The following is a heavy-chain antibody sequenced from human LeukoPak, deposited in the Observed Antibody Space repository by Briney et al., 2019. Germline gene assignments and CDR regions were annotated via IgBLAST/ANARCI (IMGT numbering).Heavy chain of an antibody. D-gene: IGHD3-3*01. Sequence: SETLSLTCTVSGGSISDNYWSWIRQPPGKGLEWIGYAYYSGHTNYNSSLKSRVTMSLDTSKSQFSLKLSSVTAADTAVYYCARGRITIFGVARILDYWGQGTLVTVSS. CDR2: AYYSGHT. CDR3: ARGRITIFGVARILDY. J-gene: IGHJ4*02. CDR1: GGSISDNY. V-gene: IGHV4-59*01.